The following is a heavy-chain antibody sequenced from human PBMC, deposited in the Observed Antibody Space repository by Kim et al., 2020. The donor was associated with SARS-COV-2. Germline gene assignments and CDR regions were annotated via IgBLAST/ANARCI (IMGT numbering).Heavy chain of an antibody. D-gene: IGHD5-18*01. Sequence: SQTFQGRVTITRDTSASTAYMELSSLRSEDTAVYYCARAYSYGQNWFDPWGQGTLVTVSS. CDR3: ARAYSYGQNWFDP. V-gene: IGHV1-3*01. J-gene: IGHJ5*02.